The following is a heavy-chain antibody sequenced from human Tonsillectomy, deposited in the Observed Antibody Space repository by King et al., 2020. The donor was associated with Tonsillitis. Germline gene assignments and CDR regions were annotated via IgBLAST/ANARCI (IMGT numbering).Heavy chain of an antibody. Sequence: VQLQQWGAGLLKPSETLSLTCAVYGGSFSGYYWSWIRQPPGEGLEWIGEINHSGSTNYNPSLKSRVTISVDTSKNQFSLKLSSVTAADTAVYYCARGSGSNFDYWGQGTLVTVSS. D-gene: IGHD3-22*01. CDR3: ARGSGSNFDY. J-gene: IGHJ4*02. V-gene: IGHV4-34*01. CDR1: GGSFSGYY. CDR2: INHSGST.